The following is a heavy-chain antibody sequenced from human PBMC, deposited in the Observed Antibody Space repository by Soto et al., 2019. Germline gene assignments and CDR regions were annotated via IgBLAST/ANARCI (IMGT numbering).Heavy chain of an antibody. CDR1: GGTFSSYA. J-gene: IGHJ4*02. CDR3: ARDHHGDYSSDY. V-gene: IGHV1-69*05. CDR2: IIPIFGTA. D-gene: IGHD2-21*02. Sequence: SVKASCKASGGTFSSYAISWVRQAPGQGLEWMGGIIPIFGTANYAQKFQGRVTMTTDTSTSTAYMELRSLRSDDTAVYYCARDHHGDYSSDYWGQGILVTVSS.